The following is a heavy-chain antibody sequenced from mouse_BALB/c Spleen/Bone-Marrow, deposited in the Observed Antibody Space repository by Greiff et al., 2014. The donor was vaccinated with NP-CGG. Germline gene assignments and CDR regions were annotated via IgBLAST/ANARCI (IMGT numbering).Heavy chain of an antibody. J-gene: IGHJ4*01. D-gene: IGHD2-1*01. Sequence: QVQLKGAGAELVRPGSSVKISCKASGYVFSTYWMNWGKQRPGQGLERIGQIYPGDGDTNYNGKFKDKVILTADKSSSTAYMQLSSLTSEDSAVYFCARSGKGAMDYWGQGTSVTVSS. V-gene: IGHV1-80*01. CDR1: GYVFSTYW. CDR2: IYPGDGDT. CDR3: ARSGKGAMDY.